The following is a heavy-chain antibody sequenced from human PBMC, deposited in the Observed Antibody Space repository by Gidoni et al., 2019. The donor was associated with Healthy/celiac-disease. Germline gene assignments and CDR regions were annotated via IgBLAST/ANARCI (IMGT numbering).Heavy chain of an antibody. CDR2: IYWDEDN. D-gene: IGHD6-6*01. J-gene: IGHJ5*02. CDR1: GLPLSTSGGG. CDR3: AHRSYSSSGSYWFDP. Sequence: ITLKESGPTLVKPTQTLTLTCTFPGLPLSTSGGGLGWIRQPPGKALEWLALIYWDEDNRYSPSLKSRLTSTKDTSKNQVVLTMTNMDPVDTATYYCAHRSYSSSGSYWFDPWGQGTLVTVSS. V-gene: IGHV2-5*02.